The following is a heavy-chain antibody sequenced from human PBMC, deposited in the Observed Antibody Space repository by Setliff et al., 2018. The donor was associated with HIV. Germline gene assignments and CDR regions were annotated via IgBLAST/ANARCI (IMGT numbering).Heavy chain of an antibody. Sequence: PGGSLRLSCTASGFTFSSYWFHWVRQAPGKEPVWVSLIKNDDSTPLYADFVKGRFTISRDNAKNSVYLQMNSLRVEDTAMYYCTKDHLSGWASDCWGQGTLVTVSS. CDR1: GFTFSSYW. CDR3: TKDHLSGWASDC. CDR2: IKNDDSTP. J-gene: IGHJ4*02. V-gene: IGHV3-74*01. D-gene: IGHD6-19*01.